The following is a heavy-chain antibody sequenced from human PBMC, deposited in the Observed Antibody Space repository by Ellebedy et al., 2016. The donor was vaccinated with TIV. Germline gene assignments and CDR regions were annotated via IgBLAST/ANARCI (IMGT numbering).Heavy chain of an antibody. D-gene: IGHD6-13*01. J-gene: IGHJ5*02. CDR3: ARHDLTEQQLGFNP. CDR2: IRYSGSR. V-gene: IGHV4-39*01. Sequence: SETLSLXXTVSGGSISSGSYYWGWIRQPPGKGLEWIGSIRYSGSRYYNPSLKSRVTISVDTSKNHFSLKLSSVSAADTAVYSCARHDLTEQQLGFNPWGQGTLVTVSS. CDR1: GGSISSGSYY.